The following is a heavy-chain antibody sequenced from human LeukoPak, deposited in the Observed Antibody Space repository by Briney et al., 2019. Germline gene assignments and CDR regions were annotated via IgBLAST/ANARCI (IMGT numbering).Heavy chain of an antibody. V-gene: IGHV1-18*04. CDR3: ARELYGSGRYPGMDV. J-gene: IGHJ6*02. Sequence: GASVKVSRKASGHMFTSQGYGISWVRQAPGQGLEWMGWISTYNGNTNYAQKLQGRVTMTTDTSTSTAYMELRSLRSDDTAMYFCARELYGSGRYPGMDVWGQGTTVTVSS. CDR1: GHMFTSQGYG. D-gene: IGHD3-10*01. CDR2: ISTYNGNT.